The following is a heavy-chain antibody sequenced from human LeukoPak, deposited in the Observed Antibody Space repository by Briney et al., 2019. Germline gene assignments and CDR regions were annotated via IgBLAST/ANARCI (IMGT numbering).Heavy chain of an antibody. CDR2: IYYSGST. CDR3: ASFYDYVWGSYPRGAFDI. V-gene: IGHV4-59*05. D-gene: IGHD3-16*02. CDR1: GGSISSYY. J-gene: IGHJ3*02. Sequence: PSETLSLTCTVSGGSISSYYWSWIRQPPGKGLEWIGSIYYSGSTYYNPSLKSRVTISVDTSKNQFSLKLSSVTAADTAVYYCASFYDYVWGSYPRGAFDIWGQGTMVTVSS.